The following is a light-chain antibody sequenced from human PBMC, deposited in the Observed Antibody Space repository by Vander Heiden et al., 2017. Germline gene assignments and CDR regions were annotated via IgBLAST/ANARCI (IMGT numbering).Light chain of an antibody. Sequence: DIVMTQSPDSLAVSLGERATINCKSSQSVLHSSTNTNHLAWFQQKSGQPPKVLIYSASTRDSGVPDRFSGSGSGTDFTLTISSLQAEDVAVYYCQQYHGNPRTFGQGTKVEIK. CDR3: QQYHGNPRT. CDR1: QSVLHSSTNTNH. CDR2: SAS. J-gene: IGKJ1*01. V-gene: IGKV4-1*01.